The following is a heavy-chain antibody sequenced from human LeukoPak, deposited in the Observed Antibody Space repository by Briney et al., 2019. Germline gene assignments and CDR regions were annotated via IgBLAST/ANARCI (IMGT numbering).Heavy chain of an antibody. J-gene: IGHJ3*02. V-gene: IGHV1-69*02. CDR2: IIPILGIA. Sequence: XVKVSCKASGGTFSSYTISWVRQAPGQGLEWMGRIIPILGIANYAQKFQGRVTITADKSTSTAYMELSSLRSEDTAVYYCASDFGDDAFDIWGQGTMVTVSS. CDR3: ASDFGDDAFDI. CDR1: GGTFSSYT. D-gene: IGHD3-16*01.